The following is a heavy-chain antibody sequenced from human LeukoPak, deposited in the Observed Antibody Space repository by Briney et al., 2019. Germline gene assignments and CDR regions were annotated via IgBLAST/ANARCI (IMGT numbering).Heavy chain of an antibody. CDR1: GGSISSYY. V-gene: IGHV4-59*01. D-gene: IGHD4-17*01. Sequence: SETLSLTCTVSGGSISSYYWSWIRQPPGKGLEWIGYIYYSGSTNYNPSLKSRVPISVDTSKNQFSLKLSSVTAADTAVYYCARSYGDYNYYYYMDVWGKGTTVTVSS. CDR3: ARSYGDYNYYYYMDV. CDR2: IYYSGST. J-gene: IGHJ6*03.